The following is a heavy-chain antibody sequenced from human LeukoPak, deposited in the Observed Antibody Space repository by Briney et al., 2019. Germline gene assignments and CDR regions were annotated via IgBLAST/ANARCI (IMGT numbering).Heavy chain of an antibody. Sequence: GGSLRLSCAASGFTFDDYGMSWVRQAPGKGLEWVSGINWNGGSTGYADSVKGRFTISRDNAKNTLYLQMNSLRAEDTAVYYCAREARYCSSTSCATRWGQGTLVTVSS. J-gene: IGHJ4*02. CDR2: INWNGGST. CDR1: GFTFDDYG. CDR3: AREARYCSSTSCATR. D-gene: IGHD2-2*01. V-gene: IGHV3-20*04.